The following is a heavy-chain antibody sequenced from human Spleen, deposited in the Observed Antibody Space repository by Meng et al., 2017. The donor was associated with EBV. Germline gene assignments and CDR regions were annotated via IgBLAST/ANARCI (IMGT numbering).Heavy chain of an antibody. V-gene: IGHV4-39*01. CDR3: ARLLYSGYGYPDY. CDR2: IYYSGST. CDR1: GGSTSSSSYF. J-gene: IGHJ4*02. D-gene: IGHD5-12*01. Sequence: QLRLHDPRHVLVKPSATLSTLRPGAGGSTSSSSYFWGWIRQPPGKGLEWIGTIYYSGSTYYNPSLESRVTISVDTSKNQFSLKLSSVTAADTAVYYCARLLYSGYGYPDYWGQGTLVTVSS.